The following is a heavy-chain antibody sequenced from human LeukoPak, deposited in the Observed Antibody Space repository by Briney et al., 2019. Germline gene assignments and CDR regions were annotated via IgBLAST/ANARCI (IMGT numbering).Heavy chain of an antibody. CDR2: ISYVGSNK. Sequence: GGSLRLSCAASGFTFSSYAMHWVRQAPGKGLEWVAVISYVGSNKYYADSVKGRFTISRDNSKNTLYLQMNSLRAEDTAVYYCARLGLTIFGSFDYWGQGTLVTVSS. V-gene: IGHV3-30-3*01. J-gene: IGHJ4*02. CDR1: GFTFSSYA. D-gene: IGHD3-3*01. CDR3: ARLGLTIFGSFDY.